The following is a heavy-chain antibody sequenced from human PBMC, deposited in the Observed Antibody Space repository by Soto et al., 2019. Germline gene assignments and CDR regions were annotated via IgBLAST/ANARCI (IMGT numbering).Heavy chain of an antibody. J-gene: IGHJ4*02. CDR3: ARVTTYYYDSSADFDY. D-gene: IGHD3-22*01. CDR2: IYYSGST. V-gene: IGHV4-31*03. CDR1: GGSISSGGYY. Sequence: QVQLQESGPGLVKPSQTLSLTCTVSGGSISSGGYYWSWIRQHPGKGLEWIGYIYYSGSTYYNPSLKSRVTIPVDTSKNQFSLKLSSVTAADTAVYYCARVTTYYYDSSADFDYWGQGTLVTVSS.